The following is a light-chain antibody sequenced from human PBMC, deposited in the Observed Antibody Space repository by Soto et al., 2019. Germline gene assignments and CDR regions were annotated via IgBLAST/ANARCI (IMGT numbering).Light chain of an antibody. CDR3: AAWDDSPNGRVV. CDR2: SNN. J-gene: IGLJ2*01. CDR1: SSNIGSHT. Sequence: QSVLTQPPSSSGTPGQRVTISCSGSSSNIGSHTVNWYQQLPGTAPKLLIYSNNQRPSGVPDRFSGSKSGTSASRAISGLQSEDEADDYCAAWDDSPNGRVVFGGGTKVTVL. V-gene: IGLV1-44*01.